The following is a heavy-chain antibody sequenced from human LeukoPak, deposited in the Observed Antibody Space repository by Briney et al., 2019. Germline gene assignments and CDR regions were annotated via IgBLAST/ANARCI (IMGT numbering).Heavy chain of an antibody. V-gene: IGHV1-18*01. CDR1: GYTFTSYG. CDR2: ISAYNGNT. Sequence: GASVKVSLTSSGYTFTSYGISWVRQAPGQGLEWMGWISAYNGNTNYAQKLQGRVTMTTDTSTSTAYMELRSLRSDDTAVYYCASTTMPISRYYGMDVGGQGPTVTVSS. D-gene: IGHD2-2*01. J-gene: IGHJ6*02. CDR3: ASTTMPISRYYGMDV.